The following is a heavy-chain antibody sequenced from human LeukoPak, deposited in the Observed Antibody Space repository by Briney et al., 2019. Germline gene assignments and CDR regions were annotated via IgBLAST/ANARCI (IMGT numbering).Heavy chain of an antibody. D-gene: IGHD3-16*01. CDR1: GFTFSTYA. CDR2: ISGSGGST. Sequence: GGPLRLSCAASGFTFSTYAIHWVRQAPGKGLEWVSAISGSGGSTYYADSVKGRFTISRDNSKNTLYLQMNSLRAEDTAVYYCAKDRLISLAYFDYWGQGTLVTVSS. J-gene: IGHJ4*02. CDR3: AKDRLISLAYFDY. V-gene: IGHV3-23*01.